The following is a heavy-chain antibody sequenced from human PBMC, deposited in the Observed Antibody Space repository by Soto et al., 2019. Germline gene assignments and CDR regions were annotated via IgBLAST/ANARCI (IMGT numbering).Heavy chain of an antibody. CDR2: INQDGSQK. V-gene: IGHV3-7*01. CDR1: GFTFSTSW. J-gene: IGHJ6*02. CDR3: VKSMDV. Sequence: GGSLRLSCVGSGFTFSTSWMHWVSQAPGRGLEWVAQINQDGSQKYYVDSVKGRFTISRDNAKNLMYVQMSSLGAEDTAVYYCVKSMDVWGQGTTVTVSS.